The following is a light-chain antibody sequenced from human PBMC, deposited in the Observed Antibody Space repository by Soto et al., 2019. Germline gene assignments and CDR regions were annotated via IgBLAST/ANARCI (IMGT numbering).Light chain of an antibody. CDR1: QSLVYTDGETS. J-gene: IGKJ4*01. CDR3: MQAKSWTLT. CDR2: HVS. Sequence: DIVMTQSPLSLPVTLGQPASISCRSSQSLVYTDGETSLSWFQRMPGQSPRRLIYHVSNRYSGVTDRFSGSRSGTDFTLKISRVEAEDVGIYYCMQAKSWTLTFGGGNKVESK. V-gene: IGKV2-30*01.